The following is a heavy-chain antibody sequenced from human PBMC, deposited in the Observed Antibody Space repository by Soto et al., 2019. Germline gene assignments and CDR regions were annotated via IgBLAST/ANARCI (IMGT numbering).Heavy chain of an antibody. CDR2: IYYSGST. Sequence: SETLSLTCTVSGGSISSGDYYWSWIRQPPGKSLEWIGYIYYSGSTYYNPSLKSRVTISVDTSKNQFSLKLSSVTAADTAVYYCARATIVLVPAAMVSHWFDPWGQGTLVTVSS. CDR1: GGSISSGDYY. V-gene: IGHV4-30-4*01. CDR3: ARATIVLVPAAMVSHWFDP. J-gene: IGHJ5*02. D-gene: IGHD2-2*01.